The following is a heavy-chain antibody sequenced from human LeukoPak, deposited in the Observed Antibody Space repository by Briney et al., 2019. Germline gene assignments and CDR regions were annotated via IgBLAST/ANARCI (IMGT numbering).Heavy chain of an antibody. J-gene: IGHJ6*04. CDR3: ALSGAIFGEVITPFVDV. CDR1: GGTFSSYA. V-gene: IGHV1-69*01. D-gene: IGHD3-3*01. CDR2: IIPIFGTA. Sequence: SVKVSCKASGGTFSSYAISWVRQAPGQGLEWMGGIIPIFGTANYAQKFQGRVTITADESTSTAYMELSSLRSEDTAVYYCALSGAIFGEVITPFVDVWGKGTTVTVSS.